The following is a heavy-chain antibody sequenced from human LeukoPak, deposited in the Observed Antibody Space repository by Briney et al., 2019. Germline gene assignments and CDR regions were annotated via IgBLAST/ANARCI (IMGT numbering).Heavy chain of an antibody. CDR1: GFTFSSYW. CDR2: INSAGSST. Sequence: GGSLRLSCAASGFTFSSYWMHWVRQAPGKGLVWVSRINSAGSSTSYADSVKGRFTISRDNAKNTVYLQMNSLRAEDTAVYYCAREGRYDILTGYSPLYDYWGQGTLVTVSS. D-gene: IGHD3-9*01. J-gene: IGHJ4*02. CDR3: AREGRYDILTGYSPLYDY. V-gene: IGHV3-74*01.